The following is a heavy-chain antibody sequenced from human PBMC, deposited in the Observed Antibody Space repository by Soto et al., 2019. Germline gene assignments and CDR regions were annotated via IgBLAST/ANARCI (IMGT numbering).Heavy chain of an antibody. Sequence: QVQLVESGGALVKPGGSLRLSCVTSGFDFGSYYMTWIRQAPGKGLEWVSHISSQSIYTNYAASVKGRFTISRDNAKNSLYLQMPSLRADDTAVYDCARELDVDARPGSQSLDHWGQGTLVIVSS. V-gene: IGHV3-11*06. D-gene: IGHD6-6*01. J-gene: IGHJ4*02. CDR1: GFDFGSYY. CDR3: ARELDVDARPGSQSLDH. CDR2: ISSQSIYT.